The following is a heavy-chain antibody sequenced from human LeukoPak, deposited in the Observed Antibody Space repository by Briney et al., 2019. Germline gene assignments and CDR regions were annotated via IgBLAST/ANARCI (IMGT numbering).Heavy chain of an antibody. D-gene: IGHD2-2*01. Sequence: SETLSLTCTVSGGSISSYYWSWIRQPPGKGLEWIGYIYYSGSTNYNPSLKSRVTISVDTSKNQFSLKLSSVTAADTAVYYCARGCSSTSCYGYWGQGTLVTVSS. J-gene: IGHJ4*02. CDR1: GGSISSYY. V-gene: IGHV4-59*01. CDR3: ARGCSSTSCYGY. CDR2: IYYSGST.